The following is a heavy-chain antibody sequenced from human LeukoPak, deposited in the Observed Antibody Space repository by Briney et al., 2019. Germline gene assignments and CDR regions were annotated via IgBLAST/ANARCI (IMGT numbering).Heavy chain of an antibody. J-gene: IGHJ4*02. V-gene: IGHV3-48*04. CDR2: ISGSSSSSDGGAK. Sequence: AGGSLRLSCTASGFTFSTYSMNWVRQAPGRGLEWVSYISGSSSSSDGGAKQYADSVKGRFTISRDNAKNSLYLQMNGLRAEDTAIYYCTRVSATEGFDYWGQGTLVTVSS. CDR3: TRVSATEGFDY. CDR1: GFTFSTYS.